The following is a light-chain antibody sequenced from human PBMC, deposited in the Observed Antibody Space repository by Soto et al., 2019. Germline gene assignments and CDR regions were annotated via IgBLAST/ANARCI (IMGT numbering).Light chain of an antibody. CDR3: SSYTSNSTL. CDR1: SSDVGGYNS. J-gene: IGLJ3*02. V-gene: IGLV2-14*03. Sequence: QSALTQPASVSGSPGQSITISCTGTSSDVGGYNSVSWYQQHPGKAPKLMLIDVTNRPSGVSNRFSGSKSGNTASLTTSGLQAEDEADYYCSSYTSNSTLFAGGTKLTVL. CDR2: DVT.